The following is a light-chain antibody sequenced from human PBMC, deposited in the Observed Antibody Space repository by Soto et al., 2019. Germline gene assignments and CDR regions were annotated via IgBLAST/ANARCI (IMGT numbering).Light chain of an antibody. J-gene: IGKJ3*01. CDR3: HQSFTTPFT. CDR1: QTIGTY. Sequence: DIQMTQSPSSLSASVGDRVTITCRASQTIGTYLNWYQQTPGKAPKLLIYVASSLQSGVPSRFSGRGSGTDFTLTISSLQPEDFATYYCHQSFTTPFTFGPGTKVDIK. CDR2: VAS. V-gene: IGKV1-39*01.